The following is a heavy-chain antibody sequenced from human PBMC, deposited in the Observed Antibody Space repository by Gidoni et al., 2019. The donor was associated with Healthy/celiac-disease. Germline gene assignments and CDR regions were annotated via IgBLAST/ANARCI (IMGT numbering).Heavy chain of an antibody. V-gene: IGHV3-33*01. Sequence: QVQRVESGGGVVQPGRSLRLPCEAPGFPFSSYGMHWVRQAPGKGLEWVAVIWYDGSNKYYADSVKGRFTISRDNSKNTLYLQMNSLRAEDTAVYYCAREGKISPFSFDYWGQGTLVTVSS. CDR3: AREGKISPFSFDY. J-gene: IGHJ4*02. CDR2: IWYDGSNK. CDR1: GFPFSSYG.